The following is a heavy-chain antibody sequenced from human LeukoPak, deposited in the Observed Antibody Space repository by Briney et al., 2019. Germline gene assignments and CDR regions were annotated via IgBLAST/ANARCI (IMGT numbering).Heavy chain of an antibody. Sequence: GGSLRLSCAASGFTFSSYSMNWVRQAPGKGLEWVSSISSSSSYIYYADSVKGRFTISRDNAKNSLYLQMNSLRAEDTAVYYCARVGRRFGELSLDYWGQGTLVTVSS. CDR1: GFTFSSYS. J-gene: IGHJ4*02. CDR3: ARVGRRFGELSLDY. D-gene: IGHD3-10*01. CDR2: ISSSSSYI. V-gene: IGHV3-21*01.